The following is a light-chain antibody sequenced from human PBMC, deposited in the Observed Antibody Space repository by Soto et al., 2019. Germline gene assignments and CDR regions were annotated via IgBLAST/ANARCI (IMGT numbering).Light chain of an antibody. V-gene: IGLV2-14*01. CDR3: ASRPSSDTHVL. CDR1: GSDIGYHDS. J-gene: IGLJ2*01. Sequence: QSVLTQPASVSGSPGQSITISCTGTGSDIGYHDSVPWYQRHPDKAPQLIIYDVYSRPSGVSHRFSGSKSGYTASLTISGLQPEDEAEYYCASRPSSDTHVLFGGGTKLTVL. CDR2: DVY.